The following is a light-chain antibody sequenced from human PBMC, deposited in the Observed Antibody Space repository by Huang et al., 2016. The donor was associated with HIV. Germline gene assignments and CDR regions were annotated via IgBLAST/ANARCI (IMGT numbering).Light chain of an antibody. CDR1: QSVSSTY. Sequence: EIELTQSPDTLSLSPGEKVTLSCRTSQSVSSTYLAWYQQKAGQAPRLVIYGAASRAPGIPDRFSGSVSGTDFTLTISSLEPGDSAVYYCQQYGDSPRGFTFGPGTKVEIK. CDR2: GAA. J-gene: IGKJ3*01. CDR3: QQYGDSPRGFT. V-gene: IGKV3-20*01.